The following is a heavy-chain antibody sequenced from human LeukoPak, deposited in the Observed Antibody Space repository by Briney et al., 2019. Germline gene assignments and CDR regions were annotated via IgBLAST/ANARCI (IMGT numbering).Heavy chain of an antibody. CDR1: GFTFGDYS. CDR3: TRDPEWELLYYYYYGMDV. CDR2: IRSKAYGGTT. Sequence: GRSLRLSCTASGFTFGDYSMSCFRQDAGRGREWVVFIRSKAYGGTTEYAASVKGRFTISRDDSKSIAYLQMNSLKTEDTAVYYCTRDPEWELLYYYYYGMDVWGQGTTVTVSS. D-gene: IGHD1-26*01. V-gene: IGHV3-49*03. J-gene: IGHJ6*02.